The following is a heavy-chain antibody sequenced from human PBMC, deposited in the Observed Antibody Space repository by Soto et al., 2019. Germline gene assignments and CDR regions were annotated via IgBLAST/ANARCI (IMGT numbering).Heavy chain of an antibody. V-gene: IGHV3-23*01. CDR1: GFPFKIWA. Sequence: HPGGSLRLSCAASGFPFKIWAMSWARQAPGKGQEWVSCISRRGEKTYYAASVKGRFTLSRDNSKNTVYLQMNSLRVEDTDLYYFAKFDCGGDWGVYLYNHWGQGTQVTVYS. J-gene: IGHJ5*02. CDR3: AKFDCGGDWGVYLYNH. D-gene: IGHD2-21*02. CDR2: ISRRGEKT.